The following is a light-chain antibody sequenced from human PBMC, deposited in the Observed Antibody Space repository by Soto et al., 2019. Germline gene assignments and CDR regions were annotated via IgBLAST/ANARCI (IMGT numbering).Light chain of an antibody. CDR1: QSVSSN. J-gene: IGKJ4*01. Sequence: EIVLTQSPGTLSLSPGERATLSCRASQSVSSNLAWYQQKPGQAPRLLIYGASTRATGIPARFSGSGSGTEFTLTISRLEPEDFAVYYCQQYGSPPLTFGGGTKVDNK. V-gene: IGKV3-20*01. CDR2: GAS. CDR3: QQYGSPPLT.